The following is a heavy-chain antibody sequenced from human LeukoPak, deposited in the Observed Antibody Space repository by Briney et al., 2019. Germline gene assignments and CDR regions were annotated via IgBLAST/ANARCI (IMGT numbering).Heavy chain of an antibody. V-gene: IGHV3-48*03. D-gene: IGHD3-3*01. CDR1: GFTFSSYE. Sequence: GGSLRLSCAASGFTFSSYEMNWVRQAPGKGLEWVSYISSSGSTIYYADSVKGRFTISRDNAKNSLYLQMSSLRVEDTAVYYCARGSGRITIFGVPYWGQGTLVTVSS. CDR3: ARGSGRITIFGVPY. J-gene: IGHJ4*02. CDR2: ISSSGSTI.